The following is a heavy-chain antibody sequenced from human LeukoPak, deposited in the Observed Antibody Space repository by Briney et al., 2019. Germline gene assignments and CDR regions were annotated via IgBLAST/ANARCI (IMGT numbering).Heavy chain of an antibody. V-gene: IGHV3-53*01. CDR3: ARDVGPMDV. CDR2: IYSGGST. J-gene: IGHJ6*03. CDR1: GFTFSSYA. Sequence: GGSLRLSCAASGFTFSSYAMHWVRQAPGKGLEWVSVIYSGGSTYYADSVKGRFTISRDNSKNTLYLQMNSLRAEDTAVYYCARDVGPMDVWGKGTTVTVSS.